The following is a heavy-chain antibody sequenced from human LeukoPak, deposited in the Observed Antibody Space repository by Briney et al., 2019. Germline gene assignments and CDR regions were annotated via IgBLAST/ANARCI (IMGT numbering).Heavy chain of an antibody. Sequence: SETLSLTCTVSGGSISSYYWSWIRQPPGKGLEWIGYIYYSGSTNYNSSPKSRVTISVDTSKNQFSLKLSSVTAADTAVYYCAKDSGNYYYYYGMDVWGQGTTVTVSS. D-gene: IGHD1-26*01. CDR1: GGSISSYY. J-gene: IGHJ6*02. CDR3: AKDSGNYYYYYGMDV. V-gene: IGHV4-59*01. CDR2: IYYSGST.